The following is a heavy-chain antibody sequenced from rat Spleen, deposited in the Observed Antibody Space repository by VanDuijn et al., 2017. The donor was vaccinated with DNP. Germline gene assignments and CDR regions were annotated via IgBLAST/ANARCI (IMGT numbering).Heavy chain of an antibody. V-gene: IGHV2-30*01. CDR2: IWTDGNT. CDR1: GFSLTSYN. CDR3: ARSQGYYYDGSYYPVAY. D-gene: IGHD1-12*02. Sequence: QVQLKESGPGLVQPSQTLSLTCTVAGFSLTSYNVHWVRQPTGKGLEWMGIIWTDGNTKYNSALKSRLSISRDTSKSQVFLKMNSLQTEDTAMYFCARSQGYYYDGSYYPVAYWGQGILVTVSS. J-gene: IGHJ3*01.